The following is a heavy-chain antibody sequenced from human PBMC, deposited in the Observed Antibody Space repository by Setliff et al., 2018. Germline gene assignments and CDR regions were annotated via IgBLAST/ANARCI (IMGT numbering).Heavy chain of an antibody. Sequence: ASVKVSCKASGYTFTSYDINWVRQATGQRLEWMGWINAGNGNTGYAQKFQGRVTTTRNTSISTAYMELSSLRSEDTAVYYCAIPGGGAPLWFDPWGQGTLVTVSS. CDR1: GYTFTSYD. CDR3: AIPGGGAPLWFDP. D-gene: IGHD1-26*01. J-gene: IGHJ5*02. CDR2: INAGNGNT. V-gene: IGHV1-8*01.